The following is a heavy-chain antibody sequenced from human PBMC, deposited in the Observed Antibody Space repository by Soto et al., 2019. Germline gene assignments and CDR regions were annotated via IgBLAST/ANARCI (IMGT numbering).Heavy chain of an antibody. CDR3: ARDDIVATIEGLRVTHGLLDY. D-gene: IGHD5-12*01. Sequence: ASVKVSCKASGGTFSSYTISWVRQAPGQGLEWMGRIIPILGIANYAQKFQGRVTITADKSTSTAYMELSSLRSEDTAVYYCARDDIVATIEGLRVTHGLLDYWGQGTLVTVSS. CDR2: IIPILGIA. V-gene: IGHV1-69*04. J-gene: IGHJ4*02. CDR1: GGTFSSYT.